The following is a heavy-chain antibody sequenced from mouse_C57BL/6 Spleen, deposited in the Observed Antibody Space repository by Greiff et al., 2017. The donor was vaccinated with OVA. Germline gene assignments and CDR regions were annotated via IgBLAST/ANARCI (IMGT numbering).Heavy chain of an antibody. CDR3: APITTVVENYFDY. D-gene: IGHD1-1*01. Sequence: VQLQQSGPELVKPGASVKMSCKASGYTFTDYNMHWVKQSHGKSLEWIGYINPNNGGNSYNQKFKGKATLTVNKSSSTAYMELRSLTSEDSAVYYCAPITTVVENYFDYWGQGTTLTVSS. CDR2: INPNNGGN. CDR1: GYTFTDYN. J-gene: IGHJ2*01. V-gene: IGHV1-22*01.